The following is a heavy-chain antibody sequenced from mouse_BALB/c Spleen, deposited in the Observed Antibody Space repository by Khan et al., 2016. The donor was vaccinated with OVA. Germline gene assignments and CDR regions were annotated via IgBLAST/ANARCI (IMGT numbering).Heavy chain of an antibody. J-gene: IGHJ3*01. CDR2: ITYGGSN. CDR1: GYSITSGYY. Sequence: EVQLVETGPGLAKPSQSLSLTCSVTGYSITSGYYRNWIRQLPGNKLECMGYITYGGSNNYNQSLKNQISITRDTSKNQCFLKLNSVTTEDTATYYCARGGRWFDYWGQGILVTGSA. V-gene: IGHV3-6*02. CDR3: ARGGRWFDY.